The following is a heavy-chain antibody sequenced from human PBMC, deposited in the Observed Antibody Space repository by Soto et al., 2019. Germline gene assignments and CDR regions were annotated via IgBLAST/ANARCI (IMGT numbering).Heavy chain of an antibody. J-gene: IGHJ1*01. CDR2: ISNDGSS. Sequence: EVQLVESGGGLVQPGGSLRLSCVASGFTFVSYWMHWVRQAPGKGLVWVSSISNDGSSIYADLVKGRFTISRDNAKNTLYLQIISLRAEDTAVYYCARLPNKSPQNWGQGTLVIVSP. CDR3: ARLPNKSPQN. V-gene: IGHV3-74*01. CDR1: GFTFVSYW.